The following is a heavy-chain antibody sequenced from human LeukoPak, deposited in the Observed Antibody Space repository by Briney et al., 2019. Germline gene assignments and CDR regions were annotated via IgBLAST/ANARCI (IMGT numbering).Heavy chain of an antibody. J-gene: IGHJ5*02. CDR1: GDSISNYY. CDR3: ARARTGFDL. V-gene: IGHV4-59*01. D-gene: IGHD1-1*01. CDR2: IYYTGST. Sequence: PSETLSLTCTVSGDSISNYYWSWIRQPPGKGLECIGYIYYTGSTNYNPSLKSRVTISVDTSKNQLSLKLSSVTAADSAVYYCARARTGFDLWGQGALVTVSS.